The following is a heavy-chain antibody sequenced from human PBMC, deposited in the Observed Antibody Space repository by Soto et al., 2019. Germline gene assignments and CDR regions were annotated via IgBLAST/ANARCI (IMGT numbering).Heavy chain of an antibody. J-gene: IGHJ6*02. V-gene: IGHV1-69*06. CDR2: VIPRFGTT. CDR1: GGTFTSYS. CDR3: ATARPVAVTGRTGGYYYTAMDL. D-gene: IGHD6-19*01. Sequence: QVQLEQSGAEVKRPGSSVKVSCRASGGTFTSYSINWVRRAPGQGPEWMGAVIPRFGTTTYAQRFEGTVTVIADTSQSTVCKEMRGLRTENTANYFCATARPVAVTGRTGGYYYTAMDLCGQGTGVSVS.